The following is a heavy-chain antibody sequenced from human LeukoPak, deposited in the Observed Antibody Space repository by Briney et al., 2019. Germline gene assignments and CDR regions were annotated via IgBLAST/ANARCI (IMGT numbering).Heavy chain of an antibody. CDR3: ARVLNYYDSSGYYYNYAFDI. D-gene: IGHD3-22*01. V-gene: IGHV4-30-2*01. CDR1: GGSISSVGYS. J-gene: IGHJ3*02. Sequence: SDTLSLTCAVSGGSISSVGYSWSWIRQPPGKGLEWIGYIYHSGSTYYNPSLKSRVTISVDRSKNQFSLRLSSVTAADTAVYYCARVLNYYDSSGYYYNYAFDIWGQGTMVTVSS. CDR2: IYHSGST.